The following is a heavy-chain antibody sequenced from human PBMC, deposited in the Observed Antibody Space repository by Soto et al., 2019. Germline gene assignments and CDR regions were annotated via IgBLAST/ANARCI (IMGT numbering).Heavy chain of an antibody. CDR1: GYTFTSYG. CDR3: ARDMDIVAATAYDY. D-gene: IGHD5-12*01. Sequence: ASVKVSCKASGYTFTSYGISWGRQAPGQGLEWMGWISAYNGNTNYAQKLQGRVTMTTDTSTSTAYMELRSLRSDDTAVYYCARDMDIVAATAYDYWGQGTLVTVSS. CDR2: ISAYNGNT. J-gene: IGHJ4*02. V-gene: IGHV1-18*01.